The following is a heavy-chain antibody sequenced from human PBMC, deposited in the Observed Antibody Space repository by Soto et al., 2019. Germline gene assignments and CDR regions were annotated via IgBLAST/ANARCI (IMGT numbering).Heavy chain of an antibody. Sequence: QVQLVESGGGVVQPGRSLRLSCAASGFNFNNHAMHWVRQAPGKGLEWVAVTSYDGSIKFYPDSVEGRFTISRENSKNTVYLQINSLRPEDTAGYNCARGVDRTFDYWGQGTLVTVSS. V-gene: IGHV3-30-3*01. J-gene: IGHJ4*02. CDR1: GFNFNNHA. CDR2: TSYDGSIK. CDR3: ARGVDRTFDY.